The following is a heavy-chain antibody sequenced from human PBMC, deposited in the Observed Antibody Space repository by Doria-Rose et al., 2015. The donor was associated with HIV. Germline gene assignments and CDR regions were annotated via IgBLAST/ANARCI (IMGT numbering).Heavy chain of an antibody. Sequence: EVQLVESGGGLVRPGGSLRLSCATSGFTFSSHRINWVRPAPGKGLEWVSSISSTSAYINYADSVWGRFTISRDNARNSLYLQMDSLRAEDTAIYYCATGVTLDYWGQGTLVTVSS. V-gene: IGHV3-21*01. D-gene: IGHD3-10*01. J-gene: IGHJ4*02. CDR1: GFTFSSHR. CDR2: ISSTSAYI. CDR3: ATGVTLDY.